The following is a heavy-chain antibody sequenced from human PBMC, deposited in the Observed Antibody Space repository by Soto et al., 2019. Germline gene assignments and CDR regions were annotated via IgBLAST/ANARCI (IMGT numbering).Heavy chain of an antibody. CDR2: ISSSSSYI. J-gene: IGHJ6*02. CDR1: GFTFSSYS. Sequence: EVQLVESGGGLVKPGGSLRLSCAASGFTFSSYSMNWVRQAPGKGLEWVSSISSSSSYIYYADSVKGRFTISRDNAKNSLYLQMNSLRAEDTAVYYCARQDSSSWYDYYHYGMDVWGQGTTVTVSS. CDR3: ARQDSSSWYDYYHYGMDV. D-gene: IGHD6-13*01. V-gene: IGHV3-21*01.